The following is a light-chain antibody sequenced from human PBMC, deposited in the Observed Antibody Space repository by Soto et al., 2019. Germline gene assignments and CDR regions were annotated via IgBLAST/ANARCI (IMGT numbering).Light chain of an antibody. CDR2: GAS. V-gene: IGKV1-39*01. J-gene: IGKJ1*01. CDR3: QQSSSVPRT. CDR1: QHIAIS. Sequence: DIQMTQSPSLLSASIGDRVTITCRASQHIAISLSWFQHKVGKAPTLLTYGASALQSGVPSRFSGSGSGTHFTLTISGLQPEDFATYYCQQSSSVPRTFGQGTRVDLK.